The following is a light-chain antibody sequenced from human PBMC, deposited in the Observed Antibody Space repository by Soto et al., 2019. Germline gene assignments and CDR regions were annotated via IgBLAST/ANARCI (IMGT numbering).Light chain of an antibody. CDR2: GAS. V-gene: IGKV3-20*01. CDR3: QQFGLSPT. J-gene: IGKJ4*01. CDR1: QTISSTF. Sequence: EIVLTQSPGTLSLSPGERATLSCRASQTISSTFLAWYRQRPGQAPRLLIYGASSRATGIPDRFSGSGSGTDFTLTISSLEPEDFEVYYCQQFGLSPTFGGGTKVEI.